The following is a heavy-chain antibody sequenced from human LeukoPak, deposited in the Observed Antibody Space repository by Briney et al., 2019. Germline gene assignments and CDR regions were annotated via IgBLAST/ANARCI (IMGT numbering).Heavy chain of an antibody. CDR1: GFTFSNAW. CDR2: IKSKTDGGTT. D-gene: IGHD6-13*01. J-gene: IGHJ4*02. Sequence: KPGGSLRLSCAASGFTFSNAWMSWVRQAPGKGLEWVGRIKSKTDGGTTDYAAPVRGRFTISRDDSKNTLYLQMNSLKTEDTAVYYCTTEGPEYSSSWLDYWGQGTLVTVSS. CDR3: TTEGPEYSSSWLDY. V-gene: IGHV3-15*01.